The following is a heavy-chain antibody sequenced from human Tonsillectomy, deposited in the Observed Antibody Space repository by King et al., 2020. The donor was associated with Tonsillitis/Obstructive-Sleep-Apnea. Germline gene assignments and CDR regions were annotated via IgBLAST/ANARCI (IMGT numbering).Heavy chain of an antibody. CDR3: ARDRGIEVVPAAIGI. CDR2: INAGNGNT. CDR1: GYTFTSYA. J-gene: IGHJ4*02. D-gene: IGHD2-2*01. Sequence: QLVQSGAEVKKPGASVKVSCKASGYTFTSYAMHWVRQAPGQRLEWMGWINAGNGNTKYSQKFQGRVTITRDTSASTAYMELSSLRSEDTAVYYCARDRGIEVVPAAIGIWGQGTLVTVSS. V-gene: IGHV1-3*01.